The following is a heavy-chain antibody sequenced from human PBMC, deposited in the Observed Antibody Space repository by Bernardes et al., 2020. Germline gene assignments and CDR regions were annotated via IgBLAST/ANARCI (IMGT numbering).Heavy chain of an antibody. V-gene: IGHV1-18*01. CDR3: ARDRGRYCSGGSCFSIDY. CDR1: GYTFTSYG. CDR2: ISAYNGNT. D-gene: IGHD2-15*01. Sequence: ASVKVSCKASGYTFTSYGISWVRQAPGQGLEWMGWISAYNGNTNYAQKLQGRVTMTTDTSTSTAYMELRSLRSDDTAVYYCARDRGRYCSGGSCFSIDYWGQGTLVTVSS. J-gene: IGHJ4*02.